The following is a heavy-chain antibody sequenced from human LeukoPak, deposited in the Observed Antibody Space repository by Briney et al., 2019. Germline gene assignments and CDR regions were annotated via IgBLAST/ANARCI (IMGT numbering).Heavy chain of an antibody. CDR2: INPTGGST. V-gene: IGHV1-46*01. Sequence: GASVKVSCKASVYTFTSYYMNWVRQAPGQGLEWMGIINPTGGSTSYAQKFQGRVTMTRDTSTSTVYMELSSLRSEDTAVYYCARGLTFGGVTNDAFDIWGQGTMVTVSS. D-gene: IGHD3-16*01. CDR1: VYTFTSYY. J-gene: IGHJ3*02. CDR3: ARGLTFGGVTNDAFDI.